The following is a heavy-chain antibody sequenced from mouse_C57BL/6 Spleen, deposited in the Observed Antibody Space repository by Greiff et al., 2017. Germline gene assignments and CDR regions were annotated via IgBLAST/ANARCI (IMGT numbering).Heavy chain of an antibody. CDR1: GYTFTEYT. V-gene: IGHV1-62-2*01. J-gene: IGHJ2*01. Sequence: VQRVESGAELVKPGASVKLSCKASGYTFTEYTIHWVKQRSGQGLEWIGWFYPGSGSIKYNEKFKDKATLTADKSSSTVYMELSRLTSEDSAVYFCARLEAPYYVCDYWGQGTTLTVSS. D-gene: IGHD1-1*02. CDR2: FYPGSGSI. CDR3: ARLEAPYYVCDY.